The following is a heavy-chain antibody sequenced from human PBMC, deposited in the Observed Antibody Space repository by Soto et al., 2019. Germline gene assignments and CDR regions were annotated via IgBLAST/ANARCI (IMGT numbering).Heavy chain of an antibody. CDR3: ARAVGAYEGYYFDY. CDR1: GYTFTSYG. Sequence: ASVKVSCKASGYTFTSYGISWVRQAPGQGREWMGWISAYNGNTNYAQKLQGRVTMTTDTSTSTAYMELRSLRSDDTAVYFCARAVGAYEGYYFDYWGQGTLVTVSS. V-gene: IGHV1-18*01. D-gene: IGHD1-26*01. J-gene: IGHJ4*02. CDR2: ISAYNGNT.